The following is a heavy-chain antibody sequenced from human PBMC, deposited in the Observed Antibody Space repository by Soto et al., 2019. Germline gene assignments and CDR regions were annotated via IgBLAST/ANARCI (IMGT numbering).Heavy chain of an antibody. Sequence: QVQLQQWGAGLLKPSETLSLTCAVYGGSFSGYYWSWIRQPPGKGLEWIGEINHSGSTNYNPSLKSAVTISVDTSKKQFSLKLGAVTAADTAVYYGARSGNPGARGWFGPWGQGTLVTVSS. CDR2: INHSGST. CDR3: ARSGNPGARGWFGP. CDR1: GGSFSGYY. V-gene: IGHV4-34*01. D-gene: IGHD6-6*01. J-gene: IGHJ5*02.